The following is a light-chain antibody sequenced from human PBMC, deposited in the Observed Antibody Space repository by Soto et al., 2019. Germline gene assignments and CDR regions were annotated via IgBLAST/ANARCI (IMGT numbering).Light chain of an antibody. V-gene: IGLV3-21*04. CDR2: SDS. Sequence: SYELTQPPSWSVAPGKTAMISCEGDNIGDKSVHWYQQKPGQAPVLVIYSDSDRPSGIPERVSGSNSGNLATLTISRVEAGDEADYYCQVWDSRTDHVIFGGGTKLTVL. CDR3: QVWDSRTDHVI. J-gene: IGLJ2*01. CDR1: NIGDKS.